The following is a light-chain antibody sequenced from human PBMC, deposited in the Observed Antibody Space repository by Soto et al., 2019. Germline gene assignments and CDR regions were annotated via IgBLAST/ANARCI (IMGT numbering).Light chain of an antibody. CDR2: SNN. J-gene: IGLJ3*02. Sequence: QSVLTQPPSASGTPGQRVTISCSGSNSNIGSNTVNWYQQLPGTAPQLLISSNNQRPSGVPDRFSGSKSGTSASLAISGLQSEDEADYYCAAWDDSLNGWVFGGGTKLTVL. V-gene: IGLV1-44*01. CDR1: NSNIGSNT. CDR3: AAWDDSLNGWV.